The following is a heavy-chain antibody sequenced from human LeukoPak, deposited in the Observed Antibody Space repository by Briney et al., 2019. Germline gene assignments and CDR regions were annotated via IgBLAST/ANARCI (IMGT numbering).Heavy chain of an antibody. V-gene: IGHV3-23*01. CDR3: AKTPGHYSLNWFDP. D-gene: IGHD1-14*01. Sequence: PGGSLRLSCAASGFTFSSYAMSWVRQAPGKGLEWVSGINDSGGNKYYADSVKGRFTISRDNSKNTLYLQMNSLRAEDTAVYYCAKTPGHYSLNWFDPWGQGTLVTVSS. CDR2: INDSGGNK. CDR1: GFTFSSYA. J-gene: IGHJ5*02.